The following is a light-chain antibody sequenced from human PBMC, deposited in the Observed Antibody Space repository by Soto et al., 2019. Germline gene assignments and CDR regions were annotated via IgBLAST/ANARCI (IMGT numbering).Light chain of an antibody. CDR1: SSDVGGYNY. CDR3: SSYARSNNLG. CDR2: EVT. V-gene: IGLV2-8*01. Sequence: QSALTQPPSASGSPGQSVTISCTGTSSDVGGYNYVSWYQQHPGKAPKLVIYEVTERPSGDADRHSGSKSGNTASRPVSGLQAEDEADYHCSSYARSNNLGVGGGTKRTV. J-gene: IGLJ2*01.